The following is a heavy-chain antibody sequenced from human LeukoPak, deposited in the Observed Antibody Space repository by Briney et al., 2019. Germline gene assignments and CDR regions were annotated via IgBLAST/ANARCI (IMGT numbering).Heavy chain of an antibody. J-gene: IGHJ4*02. CDR1: GGSISSGGYS. CDR2: TYHSGST. CDR3: AREGYGDYVGYFDY. Sequence: SETLSLTCAVSGGSISSGGYSWSWIRQPPGKGLEWIGYTYHSGSTYYNPSLKSRVTISVDRSKNQFSLKLSSVTAADTAVYYCAREGYGDYVGYFDYWGQGTLVTVSS. D-gene: IGHD4-17*01. V-gene: IGHV4-30-2*01.